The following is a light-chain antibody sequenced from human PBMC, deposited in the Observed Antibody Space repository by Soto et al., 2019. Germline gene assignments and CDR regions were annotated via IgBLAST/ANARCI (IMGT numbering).Light chain of an antibody. V-gene: IGKV3-20*01. CDR3: QYYGNSPRFT. J-gene: IGKJ4*01. CDR2: GAS. CDR1: QIVSTTF. Sequence: EIVLTQSPDTLSLSPGEIATLSCRASQIVSTTFLTWYQQQPGQAPRRLIYGASIRATGIPDRFTGSGSGTDVPLTISRLEPEDFAVYYCQYYGNSPRFTFGGGPNVEI.